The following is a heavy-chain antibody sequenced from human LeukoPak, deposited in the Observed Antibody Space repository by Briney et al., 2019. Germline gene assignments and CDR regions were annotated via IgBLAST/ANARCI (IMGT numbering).Heavy chain of an antibody. D-gene: IGHD3-22*01. V-gene: IGHV4-34*01. CDR2: INHSGST. CDR3: ARGTEFVKSSGYYDY. CDR1: GGSFSGYY. Sequence: SETLSLTCAVYGGSFSGYYWSWIRQPPGKGLEWIGEINHSGSTNYNPSLKSRVTISVDTSKNQFSLKLSSVTAADTAVYYCARGTEFVKSSGYYDYWGQGTLVTVSS. J-gene: IGHJ4*02.